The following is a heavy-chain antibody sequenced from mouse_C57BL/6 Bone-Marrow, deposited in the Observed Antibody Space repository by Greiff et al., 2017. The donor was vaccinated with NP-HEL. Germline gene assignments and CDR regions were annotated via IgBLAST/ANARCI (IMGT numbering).Heavy chain of an antibody. CDR3: ARPNYYGSSSAWFAY. Sequence: QVQLQQPGTELVKPGASVKLSCKASGYTFTSYWMHWVKQRPGQGLEWIGNINPSNGGPNYNEKFKSKATLTVDKSSSTAYMQLSSLTSEDSAVCYCARPNYYGSSSAWFAYWGQGTLVTVSA. J-gene: IGHJ3*01. CDR2: INPSNGGP. CDR1: GYTFTSYW. V-gene: IGHV1-53*01. D-gene: IGHD1-1*01.